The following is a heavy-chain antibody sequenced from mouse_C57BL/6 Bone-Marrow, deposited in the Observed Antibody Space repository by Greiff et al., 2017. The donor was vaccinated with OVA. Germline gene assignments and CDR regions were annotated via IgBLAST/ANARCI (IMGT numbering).Heavy chain of an antibody. D-gene: IGHD1-1*01. CDR3: ARFDYYGSSSFDY. Sequence: QVHVKQPGAELVKPGASVKLSCKASGYTFTSYWMQWVKQRPGQGLEWIGEIDPSDSYTNYNQKFKGKATLTVDTSSSTAYMQLSSLTSEDSAVYYCARFDYYGSSSFDYWGQGTTLTVSS. V-gene: IGHV1-50*01. CDR2: IDPSDSYT. CDR1: GYTFTSYW. J-gene: IGHJ2*01.